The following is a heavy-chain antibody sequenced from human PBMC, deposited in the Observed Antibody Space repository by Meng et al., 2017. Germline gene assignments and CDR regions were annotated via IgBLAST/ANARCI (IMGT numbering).Heavy chain of an antibody. V-gene: IGHV3-33*06. CDR3: AKDMGIYGLGADY. CDR2: IWYDGSNK. D-gene: IGHD2/OR15-2a*01. J-gene: IGHJ4*02. Sequence: GGSLRLSCAASGFTFSSYGMHWVRQAPGKGLEWVAVIWYDGSNKYYADSVKGRFTISRDNSKNTLYLQMNSLRAEDTAVYYCAKDMGIYGLGADYWGQGTLVTVSS. CDR1: GFTFSSYG.